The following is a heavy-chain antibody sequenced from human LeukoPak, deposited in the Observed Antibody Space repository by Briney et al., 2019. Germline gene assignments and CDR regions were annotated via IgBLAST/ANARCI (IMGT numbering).Heavy chain of an antibody. CDR3: ARGLILTGYRVFDY. V-gene: IGHV4-59*08. J-gene: IGHJ4*02. D-gene: IGHD3-9*01. Sequence: SETLSLTCTVSGGSISSYYWSWIRQPPGKGLEWIGYIYYSGSTNYNPSLKSRVTISVDTSKNQFSLKLSSVTAADTAVYYCARGLILTGYRVFDYWGQGTLVTVSS. CDR1: GGSISSYY. CDR2: IYYSGST.